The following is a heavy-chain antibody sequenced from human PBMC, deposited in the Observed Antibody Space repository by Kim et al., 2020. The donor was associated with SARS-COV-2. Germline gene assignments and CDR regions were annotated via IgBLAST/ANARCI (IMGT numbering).Heavy chain of an antibody. V-gene: IGHV4-39*01. CDR1: GDSISSSSNY. Sequence: SETLSLTCTVSGDSISSSSNYWGWIRHPPGKGLEWIGSINYSGNTYYNPSLKSRVTISVDTSKNQFSLKMRSVTAADTAVYYCARLVSENSAVEYWGQGTLVTVSS. CDR2: INYSGNT. J-gene: IGHJ4*02. CDR3: ARLVSENSAVEY.